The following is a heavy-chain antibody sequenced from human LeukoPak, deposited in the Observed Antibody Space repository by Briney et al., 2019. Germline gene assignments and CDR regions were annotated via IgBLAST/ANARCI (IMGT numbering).Heavy chain of an antibody. CDR2: ISGSGGST. J-gene: IGHJ4*02. Sequence: GGSLRLSGAASGFTFSSYAMSWVRQAPGKGLEWVSAISGSGGSTYYADSVKGRFTISRDNSKNTLYLQMNSLRAEDTAVYYCAKDSKMAAAGTRLGYWGQGTLVTVSS. CDR1: GFTFSSYA. D-gene: IGHD6-13*01. CDR3: AKDSKMAAAGTRLGY. V-gene: IGHV3-23*01.